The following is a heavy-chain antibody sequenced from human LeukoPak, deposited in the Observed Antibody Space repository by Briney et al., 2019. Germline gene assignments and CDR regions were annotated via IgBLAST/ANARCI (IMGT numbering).Heavy chain of an antibody. CDR1: GFTFSSYA. V-gene: IGHV3-23*01. CDR3: AKDLVLRYFDWLFNSFDY. D-gene: IGHD3-9*01. Sequence: GGSLRLSCAASGFTFSSYAMSWVRQAPGKGLEWVSAISGSGGSTYYADSVKGRFTISRDNSKNTLYLQMNSLRVEDTAVYYCAKDLVLRYFDWLFNSFDYWGQGTLVTVSS. CDR2: ISGSGGST. J-gene: IGHJ4*02.